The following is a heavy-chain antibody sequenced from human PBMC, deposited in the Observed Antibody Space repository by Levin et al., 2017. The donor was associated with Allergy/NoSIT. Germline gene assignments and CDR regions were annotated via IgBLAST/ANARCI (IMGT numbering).Heavy chain of an antibody. Sequence: GGSLRLSCAASGFTFSSYSMNWVRQAPGKGLEWVSSISSSSSYIYYADSVKGRFTISRDNAKNSLYLQMNSLRAEDTAVYYCARERDPRGVLLWSGPGDGMDVWGQGTTVTVSS. CDR3: ARERDPRGVLLWSGPGDGMDV. D-gene: IGHD3-10*01. V-gene: IGHV3-21*01. CDR2: ISSSSSYI. CDR1: GFTFSSYS. J-gene: IGHJ6*02.